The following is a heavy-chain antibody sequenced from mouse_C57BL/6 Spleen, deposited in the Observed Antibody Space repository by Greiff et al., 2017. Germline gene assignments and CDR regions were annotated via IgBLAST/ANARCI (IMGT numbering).Heavy chain of an antibody. Sequence: EVQLVASGGGLVKPGGSLKLSCAASGFTFSDYGMHWVRQAPEKGLEWVAYISSGSSTIYYADTVKGRFTISRDNAKNTLFLQMTSLRSEDTAMYYCARYYDYDVGYYAMDYWGQGTSVTVSS. V-gene: IGHV5-17*01. J-gene: IGHJ4*01. CDR2: ISSGSSTI. CDR1: GFTFSDYG. D-gene: IGHD2-4*01. CDR3: ARYYDYDVGYYAMDY.